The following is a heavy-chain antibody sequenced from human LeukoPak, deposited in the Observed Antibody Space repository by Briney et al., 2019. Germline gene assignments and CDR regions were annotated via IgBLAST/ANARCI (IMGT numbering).Heavy chain of an antibody. CDR3: ARLQPNSGEWAFDI. V-gene: IGHV4-61*03. Sequence: SETLSLTCTVSGGSISSSSYYWGWIRQPPGKGLEWIGYLYSRGSPNYNPSLKRRVTISVDTSKNHFSLTLSSVTAADTAVYYCARLQPNSGEWAFDIWGQGTMVTVSS. CDR1: GGSISSSSYY. D-gene: IGHD1-1*01. CDR2: LYSRGSP. J-gene: IGHJ3*02.